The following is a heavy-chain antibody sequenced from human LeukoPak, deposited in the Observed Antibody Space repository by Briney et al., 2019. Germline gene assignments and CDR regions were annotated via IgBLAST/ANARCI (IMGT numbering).Heavy chain of an antibody. J-gene: IGHJ3*01. D-gene: IGHD3-16*01. Sequence: GGSLRLSCAASGFTFSSYAMSSVRQAPGKGLEWASAIGGSGGSTYYADSVKGRFTISRDNSENTLYLQMNILRAEDTAVYYCIGDAFDVWGQGTMVTVSS. CDR1: GFTFSSYA. V-gene: IGHV3-23*01. CDR3: IGDAFDV. CDR2: IGGSGGST.